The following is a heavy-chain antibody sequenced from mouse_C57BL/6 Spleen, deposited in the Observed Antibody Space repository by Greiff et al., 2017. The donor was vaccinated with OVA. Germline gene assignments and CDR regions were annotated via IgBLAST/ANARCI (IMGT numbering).Heavy chain of an antibody. CDR2: ISSGGDYI. J-gene: IGHJ3*01. V-gene: IGHV5-9-1*02. CDR1: GFTFSSYA. D-gene: IGHD2-4*01. CDR3: TRGGLDDYDGGFAD. Sequence: EVKVVESGAGLVKPGGSLKLSCAASGFTFSSYAMPWVRQTPEKRLEWVAYISSGGDYIYYADNVKGRFTISRDNARNTLYLQMSSLKSEDTAMYYCTRGGLDDYDGGFADWGQGTLVTVAA.